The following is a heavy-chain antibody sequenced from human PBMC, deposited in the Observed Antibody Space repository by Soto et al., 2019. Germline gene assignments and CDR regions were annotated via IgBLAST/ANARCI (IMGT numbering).Heavy chain of an antibody. D-gene: IGHD4-17*01. V-gene: IGHV3-30*18. CDR3: AKPLHGPFEY. J-gene: IGHJ4*02. CDR1: GFNFSGSG. CDR2: ISYDGSNK. Sequence: QVQLVESGGGVVQSGWSPRLSCAASGFNFSGSGMHWVRQAPGKGLEWVAVISYDGSNKYYADSVKGRFTISRDNSKNTLYLQMNSLRAEDTAVYYCAKPLHGPFEYWGQGTLITVSS.